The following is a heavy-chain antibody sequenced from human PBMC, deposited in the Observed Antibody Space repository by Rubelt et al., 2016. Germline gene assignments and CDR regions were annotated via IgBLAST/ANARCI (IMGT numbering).Heavy chain of an antibody. CDR3: ARVGGYNSPFNY. D-gene: IGHD2/OR15-2a*01. J-gene: IGHJ4*02. CDR2: IYYSGFT. CDR1: AGSISSYY. V-gene: IGHV4-59*01. Sequence: QVQLQESGPGLVKTSETLSLTCTVSAGSISSYYWSWIRQSPGEGLEWIGYIYYSGFTDFSPSLRSRVTMSVDTSKNQFSLKLSSVTASDTAMYYCARVGGYNSPFNYWGPGTLVTVSS.